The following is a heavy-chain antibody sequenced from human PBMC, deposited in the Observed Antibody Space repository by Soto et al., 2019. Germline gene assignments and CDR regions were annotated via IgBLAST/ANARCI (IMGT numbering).Heavy chain of an antibody. V-gene: IGHV3-7*01. J-gene: IGHJ6*03. D-gene: IGHD2-15*01. CDR3: ARGIVVVVAAPYYYMDV. CDR1: GFTFSSYW. Sequence: LRLSCAASGFTFSSYWMSWVRQAPGKGLEWVANIKQDGSEKYYVDSVKGRFTISRDNAKNSLYLQMNSLRAEDTAVYYCARGIVVVVAAPYYYMDVWGKGTTVTVSS. CDR2: IKQDGSEK.